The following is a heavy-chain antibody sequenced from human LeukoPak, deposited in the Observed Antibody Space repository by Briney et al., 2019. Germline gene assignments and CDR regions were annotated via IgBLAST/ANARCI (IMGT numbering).Heavy chain of an antibody. CDR3: ATWATVTKTFDS. V-gene: IGHV4-34*01. CDR2: INHSGST. Sequence: SETLSLTCAIYSESFSGYYWSWIRQPPGKELEWIGEINHSGSTTYNPSLESRVSISVDTSKSQFSLKLTSVTAADTATYYCATWATVTKTFDSWGQGTLVTVSS. CDR1: SESFSGYY. D-gene: IGHD4-17*01. J-gene: IGHJ4*02.